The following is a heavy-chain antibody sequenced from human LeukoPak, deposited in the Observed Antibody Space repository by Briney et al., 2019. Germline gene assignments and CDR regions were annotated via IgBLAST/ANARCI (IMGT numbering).Heavy chain of an antibody. CDR2: INHSGST. Sequence: KPSETLSPTCAVYGGSFSGYYWSWIRQPPGKGLEWIGEINHSGSTNYNPSLKSRVTISVDTSKSQFSLKLSSVTAADTAVYYCARALYYYGSGSYGAFDAFDIWGQGTMVTVSS. J-gene: IGHJ3*02. V-gene: IGHV4-34*01. CDR3: ARALYYYGSGSYGAFDAFDI. D-gene: IGHD3-10*01. CDR1: GGSFSGYY.